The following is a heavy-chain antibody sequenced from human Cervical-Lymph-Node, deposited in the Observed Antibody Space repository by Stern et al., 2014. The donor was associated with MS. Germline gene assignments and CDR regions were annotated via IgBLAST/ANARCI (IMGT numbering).Heavy chain of an antibody. J-gene: IGHJ4*02. Sequence: VHLVESGSEVKKPGASVKVSCKASGYTFTNYGITWVRQAPGRGLEWMGWISAYNGDTNYAQNLQGRDTMTTDTSMTTAYMELRSLRSDDTAVYYCARTYVRAFDYWGQGSLVTVSS. CDR1: GYTFTNYG. V-gene: IGHV1-18*01. CDR3: ARTYVRAFDY. CDR2: ISAYNGDT. D-gene: IGHD3-16*01.